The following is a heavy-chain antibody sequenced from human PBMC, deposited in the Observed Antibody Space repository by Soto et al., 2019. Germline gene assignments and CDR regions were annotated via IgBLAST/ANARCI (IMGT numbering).Heavy chain of an antibody. CDR2: IYYSGST. CDR1: GGSISSGGYY. V-gene: IGHV4-31*03. J-gene: IGHJ4*02. CDR3: ARAQDYYDSSGPFDY. D-gene: IGHD3-22*01. Sequence: PSETLSLTCTVSGGSISSGGYYWSWIRQHPGKGLEWIGYIYYSGSTYYNPSLKSRVTISVDTSKNQFSLKLSSVTAADTAVYYCARAQDYYDSSGPFDYWGQGTLVTVSS.